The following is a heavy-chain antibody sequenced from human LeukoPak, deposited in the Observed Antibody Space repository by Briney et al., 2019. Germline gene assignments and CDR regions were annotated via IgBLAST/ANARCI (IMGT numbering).Heavy chain of an antibody. CDR3: ARDRANCSSTSCYVRWVGWFDP. CDR2: IIPIFGTA. J-gene: IGHJ5*02. D-gene: IGHD2-2*01. CDR1: EGTFSSYA. V-gene: IGHV1-69*13. Sequence: SVKVSCKASEGTFSSYAISWVRQAPGQGLEWMGGIIPIFGTANYAQRFQGRVTITADESTSTAYMELSSLRSEDTAVYYCARDRANCSSTSCYVRWVGWFDPWGQGTLVTVSS.